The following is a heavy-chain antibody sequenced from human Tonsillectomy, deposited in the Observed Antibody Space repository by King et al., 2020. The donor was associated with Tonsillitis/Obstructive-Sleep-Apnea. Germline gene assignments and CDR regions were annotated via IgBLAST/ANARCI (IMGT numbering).Heavy chain of an antibody. J-gene: IGHJ4*02. CDR2: ISGDGGST. CDR1: GFTFDDYA. V-gene: IGHV3-43*02. D-gene: IGHD3-22*01. CDR3: AKDSSGYFYLDY. Sequence: VQLVESGGGVVQPGGSLRLSCAASGFTFDDYAMHWVRQAPGKGLEWVSLISGDGGSTYYADSVKGRFTISRDNSKNSLYLQMNSLRTEDTALNYCAKDSSGYFYLDYWGQGTLVTVSS.